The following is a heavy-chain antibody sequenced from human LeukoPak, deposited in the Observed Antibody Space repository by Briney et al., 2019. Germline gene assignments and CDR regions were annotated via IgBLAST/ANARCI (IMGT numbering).Heavy chain of an antibody. V-gene: IGHV4-39*07. D-gene: IGHD3-3*01. CDR3: ARGLYDYYFDY. Sequence: SETLSLTCTVSGGSISSSSYYWGWIRQPPGKGLEWIGEINHSGSTNYNPSLKSRVTISVDTSKNQFSLKLSSVTAADTAVYYCARGLYDYYFDYWGQGTLVTVSS. CDR1: GGSISSSSYY. J-gene: IGHJ4*02. CDR2: INHSGST.